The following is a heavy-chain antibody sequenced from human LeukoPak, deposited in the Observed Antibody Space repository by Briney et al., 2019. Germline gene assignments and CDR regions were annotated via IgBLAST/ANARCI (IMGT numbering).Heavy chain of an antibody. V-gene: IGHV3-74*01. CDR1: GFTFSSYW. J-gene: IGHJ6*02. Sequence: GGSVRLSCGASGFTFSSYWMHWVRQAPGRGLVWVSRIHSDGSSTRYADSVKGRFTISRDNAKNTLYLQMSGLRAEDTAVYYCATGQGHGMDVWGQGTTVTVSS. CDR2: IHSDGSST. CDR3: ATGQGHGMDV. D-gene: IGHD1-14*01.